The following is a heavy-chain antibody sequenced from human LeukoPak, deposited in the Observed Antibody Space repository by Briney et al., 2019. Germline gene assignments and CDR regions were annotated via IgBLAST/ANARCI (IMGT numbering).Heavy chain of an antibody. J-gene: IGHJ5*02. CDR2: IYYSGST. CDR1: GGSTSSYY. Sequence: SETLSLTCTVSGGSTSSYYWSWIRQPPGKGLEWIGYIYYSGSTNYNPSLKSRVTIPVDTSKNQFSLKLSSVTAADTAVYYCARVGVDTDWFDPWGQGTLVTVSS. V-gene: IGHV4-59*01. D-gene: IGHD5-18*01. CDR3: ARVGVDTDWFDP.